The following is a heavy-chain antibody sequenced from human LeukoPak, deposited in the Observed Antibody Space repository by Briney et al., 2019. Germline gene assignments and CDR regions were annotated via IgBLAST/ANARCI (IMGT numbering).Heavy chain of an antibody. V-gene: IGHV4-39*07. J-gene: IGHJ5*02. CDR3: ARILGIADNWEFDP. CDR2: IYYSGST. Sequence: SETLSLTCTVSGGSISSSSYYWGWIRQPPGKGLEWIGSIYYSGSTYYNPSLKSRVTISVDTSKNQFSLKLSSVTAADTAVYYCARILGIADNWEFDPWGQGTLVTVSS. D-gene: IGHD6-13*01. CDR1: GGSISSSSYY.